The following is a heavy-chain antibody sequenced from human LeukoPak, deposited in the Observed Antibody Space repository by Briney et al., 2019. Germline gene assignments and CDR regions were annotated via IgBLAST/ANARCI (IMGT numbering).Heavy chain of an antibody. D-gene: IGHD3-22*01. V-gene: IGHV4-30-4*01. CDR1: GGSISSGDYY. CDR3: PRGVIGYYDSSGSDY. J-gene: IGHJ4*02. CDR2: IYYSGST. Sequence: SQTLSLTCTVSGGSISSGDYYWSWIRQPPGKGLEWIGYIYYSGSTYYNPSLKSRVTISVDTSKNQFSLKLSSVTAADTAVYYWPRGVIGYYDSSGSDYWGQQTLATVSS.